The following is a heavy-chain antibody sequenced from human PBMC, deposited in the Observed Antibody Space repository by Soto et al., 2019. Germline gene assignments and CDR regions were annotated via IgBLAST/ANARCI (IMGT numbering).Heavy chain of an antibody. CDR2: ISGGGVKP. D-gene: IGHD4-4*01. CDR1: GFTFGSFC. V-gene: IGHV3-23*01. CDR3: VRHAKFTTVNDNAGYYYGLDV. J-gene: IGHJ6*02. Sequence: GGSLRLSCAASGFTFGSFCMSWVRQPPGKGLEWVAAISGGGVKPYYADSVKGRFTISRDSSKTTVYLQMNSLRAEDTALYYCVRHAKFTTVNDNAGYYYGLDVWGQGTTVTVSS.